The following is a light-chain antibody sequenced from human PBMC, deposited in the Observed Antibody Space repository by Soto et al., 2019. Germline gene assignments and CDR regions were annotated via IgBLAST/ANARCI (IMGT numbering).Light chain of an antibody. CDR3: QHTTDFT. V-gene: IGKV1-5*01. CDR1: SSSKW. J-gene: IGKJ2*01. CDR2: DVS. Sequence: GDTVTMTCRSSSKWLAWYQKKPGKAPKLLIYDVSNLERGVPPRFSGSTSGAESTLTITGLQPDDLGTYYCQHTTDFTFGQGTKVDIK.